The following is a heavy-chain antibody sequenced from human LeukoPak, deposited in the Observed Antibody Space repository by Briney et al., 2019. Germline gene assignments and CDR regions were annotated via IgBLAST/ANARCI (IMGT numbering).Heavy chain of an antibody. D-gene: IGHD6-13*01. CDR2: IKQDGSEK. CDR3: ARFKRYSSSWTGDY. J-gene: IGHJ4*02. Sequence: GGSLRLSCAASGLTFSSYWMSWVRQAPGKGLAWAANIKQDGSEKYYVDSVKGRFTISRDNAKNSLYLQMNSLRAEDTAVYYCARFKRYSSSWTGDYWGQGTLVTVSS. V-gene: IGHV3-7*01. CDR1: GLTFSSYW.